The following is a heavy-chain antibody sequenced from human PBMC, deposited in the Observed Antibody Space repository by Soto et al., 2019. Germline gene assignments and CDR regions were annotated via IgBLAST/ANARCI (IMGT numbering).Heavy chain of an antibody. V-gene: IGHV3-23*01. J-gene: IGHJ6*02. D-gene: IGHD3-3*01. CDR2: ISGSGGST. Sequence: GGSLRLSCAASGFTFSSYAMSWVRQAPGKGLEWVSAISGSGGSTYYADSVKGRFTISRDNAKNSLYLQMNSLRDEDTAVYYCARIVKDYDFWSGYYYGMDVWGQGTTVTVSS. CDR3: ARIVKDYDFWSGYYYGMDV. CDR1: GFTFSSYA.